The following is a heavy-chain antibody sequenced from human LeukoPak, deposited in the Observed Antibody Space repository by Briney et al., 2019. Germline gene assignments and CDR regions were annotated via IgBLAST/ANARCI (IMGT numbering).Heavy chain of an antibody. CDR1: GGTFSSYA. CDR2: IIPILGIA. V-gene: IGHV1-69*04. J-gene: IGHJ4*02. Sequence: GASVEVSCKASGGTFSSYAISWVRQAPGQGLEWMGRIIPILGIANYAQKFQGRVTITADKSTSTAYMELSSLRSEDTAVYYCARPVDSSGYYLFDYWGQGTLVTVSS. CDR3: ARPVDSSGYYLFDY. D-gene: IGHD3-22*01.